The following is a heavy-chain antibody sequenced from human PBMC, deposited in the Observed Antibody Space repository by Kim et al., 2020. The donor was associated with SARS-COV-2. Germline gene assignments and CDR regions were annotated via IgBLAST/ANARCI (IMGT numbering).Heavy chain of an antibody. CDR2: IDGDGAGT. J-gene: IGHJ4*02. D-gene: IGHD6-13*01. Sequence: GGSLRLSCAASGIIFSNYGMNWVRQVPGKGLEWVSSIDGDGAGTYYADSVKGRFIISRDNSNSTVYLQMSSLRAEDTAVYYCAKVLSPSWYYFDDWGQGSLVSVS. V-gene: IGHV3-23*01. CDR3: AKVLSPSWYYFDD. CDR1: GIIFSNYG.